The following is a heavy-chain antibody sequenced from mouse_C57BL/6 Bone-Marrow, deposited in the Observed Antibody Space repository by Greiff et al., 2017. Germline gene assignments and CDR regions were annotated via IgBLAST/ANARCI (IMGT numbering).Heavy chain of an antibody. CDR3: ARDYYGRSHWYVEV. CDR2: IDPSDSYT. CDR1: GYTFTSYW. V-gene: IGHV1-50*01. J-gene: IGHJ1*03. Sequence: QVQLQQPGAELVKPGASVKLSCKASGYTFTSYWMQWVKQRPGQGLEWIGEIDPSDSYTNYNQKFKGKATLTVDTSSSTAYMQLSSLTSEDSAVYYCARDYYGRSHWYVEVGGRGTTVTVSS. D-gene: IGHD1-1*01.